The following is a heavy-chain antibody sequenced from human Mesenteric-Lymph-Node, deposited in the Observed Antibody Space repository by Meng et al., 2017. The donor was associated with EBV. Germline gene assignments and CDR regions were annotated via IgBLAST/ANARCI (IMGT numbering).Heavy chain of an antibody. V-gene: IGHV4-34*01. Sequence: QGQLPQWGAGLLKPSETLLLTCAVYGGCFGGYYWTWIRQSPGKGLEWIGESNQSGSTSYNPSLKSRVTISVDTSQNQFSLKLSSVTAADTAVYYCARGKTVGRSPWFDPWGQGTLVTVSS. J-gene: IGHJ5*02. CDR3: ARGKTVGRSPWFDP. CDR1: GGCFGGYY. D-gene: IGHD4-11*01. CDR2: SNQSGST.